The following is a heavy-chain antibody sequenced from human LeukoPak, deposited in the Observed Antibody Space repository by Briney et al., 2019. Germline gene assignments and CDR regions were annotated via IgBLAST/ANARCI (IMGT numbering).Heavy chain of an antibody. V-gene: IGHV4-39*01. D-gene: IGHD1-26*01. CDR3: ARGGGSYPIDY. Sequence: SETLSLTCTVSGGSISSSSYYWGWTRQPPGKGLEWIGSIYYSGSTYYNPSLKSRVTISVDTSKNQFSLKLSSVTAADTAVYYCARGGGSYPIDYWGQGTLVTVSS. J-gene: IGHJ4*02. CDR1: GGSISSSSYY. CDR2: IYYSGST.